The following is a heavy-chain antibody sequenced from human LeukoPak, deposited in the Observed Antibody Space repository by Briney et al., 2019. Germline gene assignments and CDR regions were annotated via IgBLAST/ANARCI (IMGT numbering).Heavy chain of an antibody. D-gene: IGHD6-13*01. CDR3: ACPYRSRFDY. CDR1: GFTFSDHY. Sequence: GGSLRLSCAASGFTFSDHYMDWVRQAPGKGLEWISYITNSGSDIEYADSVKGRFTISWDNAKKSLYLEMNTLRAEDTAIYYCACPYRSRFDYWGQGTLVTVSS. V-gene: IGHV3-11*01. CDR2: ITNSGSDI. J-gene: IGHJ4*02.